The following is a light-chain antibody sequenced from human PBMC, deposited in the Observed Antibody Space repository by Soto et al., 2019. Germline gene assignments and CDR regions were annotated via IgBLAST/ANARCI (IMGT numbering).Light chain of an antibody. CDR2: AAS. CDR1: QSIVTY. J-gene: IGKJ1*01. V-gene: IGKV1-39*01. CDR3: QQSYSTPPLT. Sequence: DILMTQSPSSLSASVGDRVTITCRASQSIVTYLNWYLQKPGKAPKLLIYAASNMQSGVPARFSGSGSGTDFTLTISSLQPEDFATYFCQQSYSTPPLTFGQGTKVEIK.